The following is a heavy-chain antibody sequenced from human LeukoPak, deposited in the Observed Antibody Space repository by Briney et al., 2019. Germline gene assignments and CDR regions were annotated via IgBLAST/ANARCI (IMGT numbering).Heavy chain of an antibody. CDR1: GFTFSSYA. Sequence: SGGSLRLSCAASGFTFSSYAMSWVRQAPGKGLEWVSAISGSGGSTYYADSVKGRFTISRDNSKNTLYLQMNSLRAEDTAVYYCAKRGPSGYSNGYYGMDVWGQGTTVTVSS. J-gene: IGHJ6*02. CDR2: ISGSGGST. CDR3: AKRGPSGYSNGYYGMDV. D-gene: IGHD5-18*01. V-gene: IGHV3-23*01.